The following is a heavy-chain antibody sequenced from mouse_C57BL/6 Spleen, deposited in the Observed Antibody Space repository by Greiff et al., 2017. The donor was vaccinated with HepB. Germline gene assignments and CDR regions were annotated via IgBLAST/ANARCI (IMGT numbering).Heavy chain of an antibody. CDR2: ISSGSSTI. J-gene: IGHJ4*01. D-gene: IGHD1-1*01. CDR1: GFTFSDYG. V-gene: IGHV5-17*01. CDR3: AIRFYAMDY. Sequence: EVKVEESGGGLVKPGGSLKLSCAASGFTFSDYGMHWVRQAPEKGLEWVAYISSGSSTIYYADTVKGRFTISRDNAKNTLFLQMTSLRSEDTAMYYCAIRFYAMDYWGQGTSVTVSS.